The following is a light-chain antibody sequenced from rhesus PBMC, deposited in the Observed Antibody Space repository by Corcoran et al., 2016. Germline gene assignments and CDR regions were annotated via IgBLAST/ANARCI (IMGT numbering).Light chain of an antibody. CDR3: QKTSNLYS. Sequence: EIVMTQSPATLSLSPGETATISCRTSQSVSSYLAWYQQKPGQAPWLLNYGASSRATGIPDRFRGSGSGTDFTLTISSLESEDFAIYYCQKTSNLYSFGQGTKLEVK. CDR1: QSVSSY. J-gene: IGKJ2*01. V-gene: IGKV3-31*02. CDR2: GAS.